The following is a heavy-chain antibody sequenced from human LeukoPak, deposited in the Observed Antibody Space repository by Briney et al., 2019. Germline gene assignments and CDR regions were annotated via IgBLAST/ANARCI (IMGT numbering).Heavy chain of an antibody. CDR1: GGSISSYY. D-gene: IGHD5-24*01. J-gene: IGHJ4*02. V-gene: IGHV4-59*01. CDR2: IYYSGST. CDR3: ARQKVEMATITFDY. Sequence: PSETLSLTCTVSGGSISSYYWSWIRQPPGKGLEWIGYIYYSGSTNYNPSLKSRVTISVDTSKNQFSLKLSSVTAADTAVYYCARQKVEMATITFDYWGQGTLVTVSS.